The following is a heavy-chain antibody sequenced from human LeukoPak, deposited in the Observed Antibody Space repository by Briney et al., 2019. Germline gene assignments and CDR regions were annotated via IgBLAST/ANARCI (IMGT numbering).Heavy chain of an antibody. CDR3: AELGITMIGGV. V-gene: IGHV3-7*01. CDR1: AFTFSSYW. D-gene: IGHD3-10*02. J-gene: IGHJ6*04. CDR2: INQDGSEK. Sequence: GGSLRLSCAASAFTFSSYWMTWVRQAPGKGLEWVANINQDGSEKYYVDSVKGRFTISRDNAENSLYLQMNSLRAEDTAVYYCAELGITMIGGVWGKGTTVTISS.